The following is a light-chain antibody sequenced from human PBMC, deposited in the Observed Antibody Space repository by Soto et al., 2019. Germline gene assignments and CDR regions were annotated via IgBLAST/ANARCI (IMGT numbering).Light chain of an antibody. Sequence: QSVLTQPRSVSGSPGQSVTISCTGTSSDVGDYNYVSWYQQHPGKAPKLMIYDVSKRPSGVPDRFSGSKSGSTASLTISGLQAEDEADYYCCSYAGSYTFNVFGTGTKVTVL. CDR1: SSDVGDYNY. V-gene: IGLV2-11*01. J-gene: IGLJ1*01. CDR3: CSYAGSYTFNV. CDR2: DVS.